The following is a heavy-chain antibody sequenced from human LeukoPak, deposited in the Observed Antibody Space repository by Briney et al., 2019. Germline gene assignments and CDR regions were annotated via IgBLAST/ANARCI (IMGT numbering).Heavy chain of an antibody. CDR2: VYYTGST. CDR1: GDSISSYH. V-gene: IGHV4-59*07. J-gene: IGHJ4*02. CDR3: ASLDSGKFDY. D-gene: IGHD3-10*01. Sequence: SDTLSLTCTVSGDSISSYHWSWVRQPPGKGLEWIGYVYYTGSTKYSPSLKSRLTISLDTSMNQFSLKLSSVTAADTAVYYCASLDSGKFDYWGQGTLVTVSS.